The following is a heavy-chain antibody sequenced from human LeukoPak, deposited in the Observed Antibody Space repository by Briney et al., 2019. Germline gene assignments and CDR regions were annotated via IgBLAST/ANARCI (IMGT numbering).Heavy chain of an antibody. CDR2: IYPGDSDA. CDR3: ARTAAAGTEHDAFDI. J-gene: IGHJ3*02. D-gene: IGHD6-13*01. CDR1: GYSFTSYW. Sequence: GESLKISCKGSGYSFTSYWIGWVRQMPGKGLEWMGIIYPGDSDARYSPSFQGQVTISADKSISTAYLQWSSLKASDTAMYYCARTAAAGTEHDAFDIWGQGTMVTASS. V-gene: IGHV5-51*01.